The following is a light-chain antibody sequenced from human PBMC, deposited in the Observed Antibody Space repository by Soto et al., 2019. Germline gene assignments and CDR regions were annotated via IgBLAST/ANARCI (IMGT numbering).Light chain of an antibody. CDR1: QGINIY. J-gene: IGKJ4*01. Sequence: DIQMTQSPSAMSASVGDRVTITCRASQGINIYLAGFQQKPGKVPKRLIYAAYNLQSGLPSRFGGSGSGTEFTLTISSLQPEDSATYYCLHHDIYPLTVGGGTRVEI. V-gene: IGKV1-17*03. CDR2: AAY. CDR3: LHHDIYPLT.